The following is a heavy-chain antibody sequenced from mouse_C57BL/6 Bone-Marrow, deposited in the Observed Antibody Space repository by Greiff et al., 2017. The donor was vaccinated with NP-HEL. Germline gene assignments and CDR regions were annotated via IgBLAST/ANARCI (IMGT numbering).Heavy chain of an antibody. V-gene: IGHV1-78*01. CDR3: TTNYED. Sequence: VQGVESDAELVKPGASVKISCKVSGYTFTDHTIHWMKQRPEQGLEWIGYIYPRDGSTKYNEQFKGKATLTADKSSSTAYMQLNSLTSEDTAVYYCTTNYEDWDQGTTLTVSS. D-gene: IGHD1-1*01. CDR1: GYTFTDHT. CDR2: IYPRDGST. J-gene: IGHJ2*01.